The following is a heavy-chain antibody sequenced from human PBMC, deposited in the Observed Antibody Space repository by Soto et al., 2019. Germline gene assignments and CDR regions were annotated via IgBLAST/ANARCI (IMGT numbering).Heavy chain of an antibody. CDR1: GFTFSSYG. CDR3: TSYGYGRGFDY. D-gene: IGHD5-18*01. J-gene: IGHJ4*02. V-gene: IGHV3-33*01. Sequence: GGSLRLSCAASGFTFSSYGMHWVRQAPGKGLEWVAVIWYDGSNKYYADSVKGRFTISRDNSKNTLYLQMNSLRAEDTAVYYCTSYGYGRGFDYWGQGTLVTVSS. CDR2: IWYDGSNK.